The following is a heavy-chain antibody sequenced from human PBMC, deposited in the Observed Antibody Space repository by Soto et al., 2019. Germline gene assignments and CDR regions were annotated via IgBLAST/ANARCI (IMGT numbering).Heavy chain of an antibody. J-gene: IGHJ6*02. CDR3: ARVASPFDYYYAMDF. Sequence: PSQTLGLAWILSREYISIGNKYWRLIRKAPGKGLEWIGYIFSSGATYYNPSLKSRLTMSLDTSQNQFSLSLASVTDADSAVYYCARVASPFDYYYAMDFWGRGTTGTFSS. D-gene: IGHD3-16*01. CDR2: IFSSGAT. CDR1: REYISIGNKY. V-gene: IGHV4-30-4*01.